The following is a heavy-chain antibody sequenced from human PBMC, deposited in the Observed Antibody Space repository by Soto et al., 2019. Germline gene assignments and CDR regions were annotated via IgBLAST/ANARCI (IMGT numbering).Heavy chain of an antibody. J-gene: IGHJ4*02. CDR1: GGIFSNFV. Sequence: SVKVSCKASGGIFSNFVITWVRQAPGHGLEWMGQIIPVFGTPNYAQMFQGRVTITADESTSTAYMELSSLRSDDTAVYYCASNGYDSSAYFPNANWGQGTLVTVSS. D-gene: IGHD3-22*01. V-gene: IGHV1-69*13. CDR3: ASNGYDSSAYFPNAN. CDR2: IIPVFGTP.